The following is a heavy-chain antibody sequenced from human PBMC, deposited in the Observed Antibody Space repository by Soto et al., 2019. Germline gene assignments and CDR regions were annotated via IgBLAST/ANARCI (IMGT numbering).Heavy chain of an antibody. Sequence: QVQLVESGGGVVQPGRSLRLSCAASGFTFSSYGMHWVRQAPGKGLEWVAAIWSDGSNKYYADSVKGRLTISRDNSKNTLYLQMNSLRAEDTAVYYCARDTRAYSSTWSAFDIWGQGTMVTVSS. CDR1: GFTFSSYG. V-gene: IGHV3-33*01. D-gene: IGHD6-13*01. CDR2: IWSDGSNK. CDR3: ARDTRAYSSTWSAFDI. J-gene: IGHJ3*02.